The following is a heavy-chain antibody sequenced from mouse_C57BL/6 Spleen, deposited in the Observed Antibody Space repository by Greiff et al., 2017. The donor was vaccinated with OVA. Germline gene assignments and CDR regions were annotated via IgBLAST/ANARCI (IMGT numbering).Heavy chain of an antibody. CDR1: GFTFSSYA. Sequence: EVKLVESGGGLVKPGGSLKLSCAASGFTFSSYAMSWVRQTPEKRLEWVATISDGGSYTYYPDNVKGRFTISRDNAKNNLYLQMSHLKSEDTAMYYCARDRAMNWDGAMDYWGQGTSVTVSS. CDR2: ISDGGSYT. CDR3: ARDRAMNWDGAMDY. D-gene: IGHD4-1*01. J-gene: IGHJ4*01. V-gene: IGHV5-4*01.